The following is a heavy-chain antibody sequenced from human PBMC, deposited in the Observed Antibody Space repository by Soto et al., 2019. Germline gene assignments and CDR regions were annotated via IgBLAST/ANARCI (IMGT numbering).Heavy chain of an antibody. CDR2: INPNGGST. D-gene: IGHD2-2*01. V-gene: IGHV1-46*01. CDR3: ARHHDIVVVPAAISFSWFDP. CDR1: GYGIINYY. J-gene: IGHJ5*02. Sequence: ASVKVSCKASGYGIINYYIHWVRQAPGQGLEWMGVINPNGGSTVYAQKFQGRVTLTRDTSTSTAYMELSSLRSEDTAVYYCARHHDIVVVPAAISFSWFDPWGQGTLVTVSS.